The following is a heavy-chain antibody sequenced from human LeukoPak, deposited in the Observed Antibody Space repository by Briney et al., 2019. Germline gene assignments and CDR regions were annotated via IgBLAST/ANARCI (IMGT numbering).Heavy chain of an antibody. V-gene: IGHV3-23*01. D-gene: IGHD3-9*01. CDR2: ISGSGGST. Sequence: GGSLRLSCAASGFTFSSYAMSWVRQAPGKGLEWVSAISGSGGSTYYADSVRGRFTISRDSAKNSLYLQMNSLRDEDTAVYYCARTMYYDILTGYCDYWGQGTLVTVSS. J-gene: IGHJ4*02. CDR1: GFTFSSYA. CDR3: ARTMYYDILTGYCDY.